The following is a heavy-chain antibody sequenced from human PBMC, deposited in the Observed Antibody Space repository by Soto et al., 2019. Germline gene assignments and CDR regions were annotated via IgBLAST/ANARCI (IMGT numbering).Heavy chain of an antibody. D-gene: IGHD3-10*01. CDR3: ARGGPQSVAGSHLAY. CDR2: INTDGSST. J-gene: IGHJ4*02. V-gene: IGHV3-74*01. Sequence: PGGSLRLSCAASGFTFSNYWMHWVRQAPGKGLVWVSRINTDGSSTTYADSVQGQFTNSRDNAKNTLSLQMNSLRAEDRVLYYGARGGPQSVAGSHLAYWAKGTLVTVS. CDR1: GFTFSNYW.